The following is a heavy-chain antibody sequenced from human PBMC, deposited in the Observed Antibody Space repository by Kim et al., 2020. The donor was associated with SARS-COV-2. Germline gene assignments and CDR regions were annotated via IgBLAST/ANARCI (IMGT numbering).Heavy chain of an antibody. Sequence: GGSLRLSCAASGFTFSSYGMHWVRQAPGKGLEWVAVISYDGSNKYYADSVKGRFTISRDNSKNTLYLQMNSLRAEDTAVYYCARDYPGMVAAAGNYYYYGMDVWGQGTTVTVSS. J-gene: IGHJ6*02. D-gene: IGHD6-13*01. V-gene: IGHV3-33*05. CDR1: GFTFSSYG. CDR3: ARDYPGMVAAAGNYYYYGMDV. CDR2: ISYDGSNK.